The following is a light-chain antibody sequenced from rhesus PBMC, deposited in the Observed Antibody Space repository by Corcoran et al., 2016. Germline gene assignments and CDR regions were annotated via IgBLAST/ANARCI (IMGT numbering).Light chain of an antibody. Sequence: QAALTQPPSVSGSPGQSVTISCTGTSSDIGGYNYVSWYQQHPGKAPKLMIYDVSKRPSGVSDRFSCSKSGNTASLTISGLQAEDEADYYCSSYAGSNTYIFDAGTRLTVL. CDR3: SSYAGSNTYI. J-gene: IGLJ1*01. CDR2: DVS. V-gene: IGLV2-23*01. CDR1: SSDIGGYNY.